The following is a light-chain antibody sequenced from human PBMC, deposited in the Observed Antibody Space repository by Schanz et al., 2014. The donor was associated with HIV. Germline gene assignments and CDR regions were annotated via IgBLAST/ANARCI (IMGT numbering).Light chain of an antibody. J-gene: IGKJ4*01. CDR3: QQRSTWPRLT. V-gene: IGKV3-15*01. Sequence: EVVMTQSPDILSVSPGERATLSCRAGQSIGSNLAWYQQKPGQAPRLLIYAASTRATGIPARFSGSGSGTDFTLTISRLEPEDFAVYYCQQRSTWPRLTFGGGTKVEI. CDR1: QSIGSN. CDR2: AAS.